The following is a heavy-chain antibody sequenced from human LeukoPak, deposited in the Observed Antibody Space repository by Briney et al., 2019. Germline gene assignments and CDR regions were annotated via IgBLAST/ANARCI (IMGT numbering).Heavy chain of an antibody. CDR1: GFTFSSYG. D-gene: IGHD3-22*01. V-gene: IGHV3-33*01. Sequence: GGSLRLSCAASGFTFSSYGMHWVRQAPGKGLEWVAVIWYDGSNKYYADSVKGRFTISRGNSKNTLYLQMNSLRAEDTAVYYCARDYDSSGYYYLYYYYGMDVWGQGTTVTVSS. CDR2: IWYDGSNK. J-gene: IGHJ6*02. CDR3: ARDYDSSGYYYLYYYYGMDV.